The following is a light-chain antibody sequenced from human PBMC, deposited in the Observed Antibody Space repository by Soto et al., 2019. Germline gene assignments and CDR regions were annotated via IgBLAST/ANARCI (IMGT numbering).Light chain of an antibody. CDR1: QSVSSSY. Sequence: ESVLTQSPGTLSLSPGERATLSCRASQSVSSSYLAWYQQKPGQAPRLLIYGASSRATGIPDRFSGSGSGTDFTRTISRREPEDFAMYYCQQYGRSPYTFGQGNKREIK. V-gene: IGKV3-20*01. J-gene: IGKJ2*01. CDR2: GAS. CDR3: QQYGRSPYT.